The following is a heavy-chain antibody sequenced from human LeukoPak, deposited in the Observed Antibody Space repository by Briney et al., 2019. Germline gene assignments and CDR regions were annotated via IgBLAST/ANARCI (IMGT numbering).Heavy chain of an antibody. CDR2: IYSSGNT. CDR1: GGSISSNY. D-gene: IGHD3-22*01. Sequence: SGTLSLTCTVSGGSISSNYWSWIRQPAGKGLEYIGRIYSSGNTNYNPSLKSRVTMSVATSKNQFSLLLHSVTAADTAVYYCARVWLSSGSYWYFDFWGRGTLVIVSS. CDR3: ARVWLSSGSYWYFDF. V-gene: IGHV4-4*07. J-gene: IGHJ2*01.